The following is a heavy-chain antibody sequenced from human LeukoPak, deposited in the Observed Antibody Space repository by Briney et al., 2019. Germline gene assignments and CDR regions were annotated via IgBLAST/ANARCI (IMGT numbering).Heavy chain of an antibody. CDR3: ASEDTADYKGRFEH. J-gene: IGHJ4*02. V-gene: IGHV4-4*08. Sequence: SETLSLTCSVSGGSINSRLWAWIRQPPGKGLEWIGYIYEGIPTYNPSLKSRVTISADTSNSQYSLKLNSVTAADTAVYYCASEDTADYKGRFEHWGQGTLVTVSS. D-gene: IGHD4-11*01. CDR1: GGSINSRL. CDR2: IYEGIP.